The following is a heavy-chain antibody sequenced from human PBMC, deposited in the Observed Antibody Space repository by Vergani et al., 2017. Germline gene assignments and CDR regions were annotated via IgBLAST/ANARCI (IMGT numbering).Heavy chain of an antibody. CDR2: ISGSGGST. J-gene: IGHJ4*02. Sequence: EVQLLESGGGLVQPGGSLRLSCAASGFTFSSYAMSWVRQAPGKGLEWVSAISGSGGSTYYADSVKGRFTISRDNSKNTLYLQMNSLRAEDTAVYYCARDVQVGGTLFDYWGQGTLVTVSS. D-gene: IGHD1-26*01. CDR1: GFTFSSYA. CDR3: ARDVQVGGTLFDY. V-gene: IGHV3-23*01.